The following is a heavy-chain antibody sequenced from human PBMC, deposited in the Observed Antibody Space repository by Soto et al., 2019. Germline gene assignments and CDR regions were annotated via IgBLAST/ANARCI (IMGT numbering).Heavy chain of an antibody. CDR2: IRSKAYGGTT. CDR3: TRDTAYYDSSGYPYYYYGMDV. J-gene: IGHJ6*02. Sequence: PGGSLRLSCTASGFTFGDYAMSWFRQAPGKGLEWVGFIRSKAYGGTTEYAASVKGRFTISRDDSKSIAYLQMNSLKTEDTAVYYCTRDTAYYDSSGYPYYYYGMDVWGQGTTVTVSS. D-gene: IGHD3-22*01. V-gene: IGHV3-49*03. CDR1: GFTFGDYA.